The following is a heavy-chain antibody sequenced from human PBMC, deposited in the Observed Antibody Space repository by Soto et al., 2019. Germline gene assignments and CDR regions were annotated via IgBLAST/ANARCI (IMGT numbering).Heavy chain of an antibody. D-gene: IGHD1-26*01. V-gene: IGHV3-30-3*01. CDR1: GFPFISYA. CDR3: ARDIGKSGSSWLH. J-gene: IGHJ1*01. Sequence: PGGSLRLSCAASGFPFISYAMHWVRQATGKGLEWVAVISYDGSNKYYADSVKGRFTISRDNSKNTLYLQMNSLRAEDTAVYYCARDIGKSGSSWLHWGQGTLVTVSS. CDR2: ISYDGSNK.